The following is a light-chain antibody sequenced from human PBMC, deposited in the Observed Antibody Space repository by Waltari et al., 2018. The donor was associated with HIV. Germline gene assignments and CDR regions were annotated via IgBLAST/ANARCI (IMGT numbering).Light chain of an antibody. CDR1: SSAVGAYNF. Sequence: QSALTQPASVSGSPGQSITISCTGTSSAVGAYNFASWYQQHPGKAPKLTIYDVSSRPSGVSDRFSGSKSGNTASLTISGLQAEDEADYYCGSYTSSSTLVFGGGTKLTVL. CDR3: GSYTSSSTLV. V-gene: IGLV2-14*03. CDR2: DVS. J-gene: IGLJ3*02.